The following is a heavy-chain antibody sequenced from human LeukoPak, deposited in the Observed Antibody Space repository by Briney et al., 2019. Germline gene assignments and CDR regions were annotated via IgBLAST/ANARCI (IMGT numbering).Heavy chain of an antibody. Sequence: GGSLRLSCAASGFTFSNAWVNWVRQAPGKGLEWVSSISSSSDYIYYADSVNGRFTISRDNAKNSVYLQINSLRADDTAVYYCARDATQLLIASGPFYYFDSWGQGTLVTVSP. CDR1: GFTFSNAW. CDR2: ISSSSDYI. D-gene: IGHD2-15*01. J-gene: IGHJ4*02. V-gene: IGHV3-21*01. CDR3: ARDATQLLIASGPFYYFDS.